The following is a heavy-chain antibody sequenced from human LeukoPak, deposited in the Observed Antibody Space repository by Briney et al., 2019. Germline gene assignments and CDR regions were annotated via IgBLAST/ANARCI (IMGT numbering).Heavy chain of an antibody. CDR2: ISAYNGDT. V-gene: IGHV1-18*01. CDR1: GYTFTSYG. CDR3: ARGPLPYYDSSGYPPDY. Sequence: GASVKVSCKASGYTFTSYGISWVRQAPGQGLEWMGWISAYNGDTNYAQKLQGRVTMTTDTSTSTAYMELRSLRSDDTAVYYCARGPLPYYDSSGYPPDYWGQGTLVTVSS. J-gene: IGHJ4*02. D-gene: IGHD3-22*01.